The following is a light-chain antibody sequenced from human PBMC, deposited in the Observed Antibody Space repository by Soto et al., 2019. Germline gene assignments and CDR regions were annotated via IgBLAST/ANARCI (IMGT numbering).Light chain of an antibody. J-gene: IGLJ1*01. CDR1: SSDLAIYNY. Sequence: QSVLTQPASVSGSPGQSITISCTGTSSDLAIYNYVSWYQQQPGKAPKLMIYQVTNRPSGVSNRFSGSRSGNTASLTISGLQAEDEADYYCSSYTDSSNYVCGTGTKLTVL. V-gene: IGLV2-14*01. CDR3: SSYTDSSNYV. CDR2: QVT.